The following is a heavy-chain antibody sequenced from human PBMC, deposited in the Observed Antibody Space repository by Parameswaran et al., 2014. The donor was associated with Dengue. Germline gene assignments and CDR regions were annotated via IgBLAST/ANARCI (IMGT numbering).Heavy chain of an antibody. CDR2: IYPGDSDT. D-gene: IGHD1-7*01. V-gene: IGHV5-51*01. Sequence: VRQMPGKGLEWMGIIYPGDSDTRYSPSFQGQVTISADKSISTAYLQWSSLKASDTAMYYCARQNWNYWFDPWGQGTLVTVSS. J-gene: IGHJ5*02. CDR3: ARQNWNYWFDP.